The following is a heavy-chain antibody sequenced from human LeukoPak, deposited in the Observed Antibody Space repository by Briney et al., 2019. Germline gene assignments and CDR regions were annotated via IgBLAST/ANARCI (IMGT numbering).Heavy chain of an antibody. CDR3: ARVPGLIYDFWSGYYSN. J-gene: IGHJ4*02. CDR2: IYYSGST. Sequence: SETLSLTCTVSGGSISSGGYYWSWIRQHPGKGLEWIGYIYYSGSTYYNPSLKSRVTISVDTSKNQFSLKLSSVTAADTAVYYCARVPGLIYDFWSGYYSNWGQGTLVTVSS. CDR1: GGSISSGGYY. V-gene: IGHV4-31*03. D-gene: IGHD3-3*01.